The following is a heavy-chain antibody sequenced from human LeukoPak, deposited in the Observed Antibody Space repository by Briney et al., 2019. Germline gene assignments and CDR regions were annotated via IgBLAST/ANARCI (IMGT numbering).Heavy chain of an antibody. CDR1: GGSISSSSYY. V-gene: IGHV4-39*07. CDR3: ARDHNQYYYGSGVSGGWFDP. J-gene: IGHJ5*02. D-gene: IGHD3-10*01. Sequence: SETLSLTCIVSGGSISSSSYYWGWIRQPPGKGLEWIGSIYYSGSTHYNPSLKSRVTISVDMSKNQFSLKLSSVTAADTAVYYCARDHNQYYYGSGVSGGWFDPWGQGTLVTVSS. CDR2: IYYSGST.